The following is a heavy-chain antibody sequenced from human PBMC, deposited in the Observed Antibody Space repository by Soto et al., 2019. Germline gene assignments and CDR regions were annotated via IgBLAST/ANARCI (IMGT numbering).Heavy chain of an antibody. D-gene: IGHD6-13*01. CDR2: ISYDGSNK. CDR1: GFTFSSYG. V-gene: IGHV3-30*03. Sequence: GGSLRLSCAASGFTFSSYGMHWVRQAPGKGLEWVAVISYDGSNKYYADSVKGRFTISRDNSKNTLYLQMNSLRAEDTAVYYCARDRGSSWYYFDYWGQGTLVTVSS. CDR3: ARDRGSSWYYFDY. J-gene: IGHJ4*02.